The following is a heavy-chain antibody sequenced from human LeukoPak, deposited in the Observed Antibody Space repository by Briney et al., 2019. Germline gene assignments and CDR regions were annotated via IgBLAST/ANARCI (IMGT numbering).Heavy chain of an antibody. Sequence: GASVTVSFKASGYTFTGYYMHWVRQAPGQGLEWMGRINPNSGGTNYAQKFQGRVTMTRDTSISTAYMELSRLRSDDTAVYYCARGGYDFVYYYYGMDVWGQGTTVTVSS. J-gene: IGHJ6*02. CDR2: INPNSGGT. D-gene: IGHD3-3*01. V-gene: IGHV1-2*06. CDR3: ARGGYDFVYYYYGMDV. CDR1: GYTFTGYY.